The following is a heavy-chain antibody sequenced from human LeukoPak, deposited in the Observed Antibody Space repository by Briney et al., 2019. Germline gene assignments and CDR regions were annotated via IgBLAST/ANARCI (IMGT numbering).Heavy chain of an antibody. Sequence: SETLSLTCTVSGGSISSSGYYWGWLRQPPGKGLEWIGSIYYSGSTYYNPSLKSRVTISVDTSKNQFSLKLSSVTAADTAVYYCAREGSRDRLGADGMDVWGQGTTVTVSS. CDR2: IYYSGST. J-gene: IGHJ6*02. V-gene: IGHV4-39*07. CDR1: GGSISSSGYY. D-gene: IGHD3-10*01. CDR3: AREGSRDRLGADGMDV.